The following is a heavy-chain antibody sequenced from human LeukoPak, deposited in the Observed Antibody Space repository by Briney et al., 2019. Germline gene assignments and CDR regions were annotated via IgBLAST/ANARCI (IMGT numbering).Heavy chain of an antibody. V-gene: IGHV1-2*02. CDR2: INPNSGGT. J-gene: IGHJ4*02. CDR3: VREIRAISVTAD. D-gene: IGHD2-21*02. CDR1: GYTFTDYY. Sequence: GASVKVSFKASGYTFTDYYMQWVRQAPGQRLEWMGWINPNSGGTYYAQKFQGRVTLTRDTSISTAYMELSRLRSDDTAVYYCVREIRAISVTADWGQGTLVTVSS.